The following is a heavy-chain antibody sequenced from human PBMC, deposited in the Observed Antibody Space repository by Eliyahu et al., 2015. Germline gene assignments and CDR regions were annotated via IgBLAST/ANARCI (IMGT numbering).Heavy chain of an antibody. V-gene: IGHV1-18*01. Sequence: QVXLVQSGXEVKXPGXSVXVXCKASGYTFTNXGISWVRQAPGQGLEWMGWISAYNGNTNYAQKLXGRVTMTTDTSTSTAYMELRSLRSDDTAVYYCARLLQVLLSDIWGQGTMVTVSS. D-gene: IGHD2-21*01. CDR3: ARLLQVLLSDI. CDR2: ISAYNGNT. CDR1: GYTFTNXG. J-gene: IGHJ3*02.